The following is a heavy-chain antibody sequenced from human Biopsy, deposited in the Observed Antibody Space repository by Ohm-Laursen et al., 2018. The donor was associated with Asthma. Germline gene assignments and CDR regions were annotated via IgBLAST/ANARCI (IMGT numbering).Heavy chain of an antibody. CDR3: ARCQVGYSSGWSLLLKKIYYSGMDV. J-gene: IGHJ6*02. CDR2: ITTVFGTT. Sequence: GASVKVSCKVPRGTFSNFAISWVRQAPGQGLEWLGGITTVFGTTNYAQKFQGRVTITADESTSTAYMEVTSLRSEDTAIYYCARCQVGYSSGWSLLLKKIYYSGMDVWGQGTAVTVSS. V-gene: IGHV1-69*13. D-gene: IGHD6-19*01. CDR1: RGTFSNFA.